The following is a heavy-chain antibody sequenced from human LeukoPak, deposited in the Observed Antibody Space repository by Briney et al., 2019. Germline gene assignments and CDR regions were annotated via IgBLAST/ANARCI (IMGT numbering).Heavy chain of an antibody. D-gene: IGHD3-22*01. CDR1: GYSFTSYW. CDR2: IYPGDSDT. CDR3: ARQTRYYDSSGYYPHDAFDI. Sequence: GESLKISCKGSGYSFTSYWIGWVRQMPGKGLEWMGIIYPGDSDTRYSPSFQGQVTISADKSISTAYLQWSSLKASDTAMYYCARQTRYYDSSGYYPHDAFDIWGQGTMVTVSS. J-gene: IGHJ3*02. V-gene: IGHV5-51*01.